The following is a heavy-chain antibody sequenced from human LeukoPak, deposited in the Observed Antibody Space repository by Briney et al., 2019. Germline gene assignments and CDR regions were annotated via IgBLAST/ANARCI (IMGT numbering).Heavy chain of an antibody. Sequence: GGSLRLSCAASGFTFSSYVMSWVRQAPGKGLEWVGRIKSKTDGGTTDYAAPVKGRFTISRDDSKNTLYLQMNSLKTEDTAVYYCTTDIYYYGSGSYHYWGQGTLVTVSS. D-gene: IGHD3-10*01. CDR3: TTDIYYYGSGSYHY. J-gene: IGHJ4*02. CDR2: IKSKTDGGTT. V-gene: IGHV3-15*01. CDR1: GFTFSSYV.